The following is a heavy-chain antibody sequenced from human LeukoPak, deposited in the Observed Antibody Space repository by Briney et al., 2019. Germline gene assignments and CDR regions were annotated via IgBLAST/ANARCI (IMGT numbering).Heavy chain of an antibody. CDR2: ISSSSSYI. CDR3: ARVRDYYDRSGYYGAFDI. J-gene: IGHJ3*02. V-gene: IGHV3-21*01. CDR1: GFTFSSYS. D-gene: IGHD3-22*01. Sequence: PGGSLRLSCAASGFTFSSYSMNWVRQAPGKGLEWVSSISSSSSYIYYADSVKGRFTISRDNAKNSLYLQMNSLRAEDTAVYYCARVRDYYDRSGYYGAFDIWGQGTMVTVSS.